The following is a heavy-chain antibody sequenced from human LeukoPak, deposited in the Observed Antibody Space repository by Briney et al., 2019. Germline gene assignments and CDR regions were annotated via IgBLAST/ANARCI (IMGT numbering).Heavy chain of an antibody. J-gene: IGHJ4*02. V-gene: IGHV3-53*01. D-gene: IGHD4-23*01. CDR3: ARQYVYGGNSGSGY. Sequence: PGGSLRLSCAASGFTVSSNYMSWVRQAPGKGLEWVSVIYSGGSTYYADSVKGRFTISRDNSKNTLYLQMNSLRAEDTAVYYCARQYVYGGNSGSGYWGQGTLVTVSS. CDR2: IYSGGST. CDR1: GFTVSSNY.